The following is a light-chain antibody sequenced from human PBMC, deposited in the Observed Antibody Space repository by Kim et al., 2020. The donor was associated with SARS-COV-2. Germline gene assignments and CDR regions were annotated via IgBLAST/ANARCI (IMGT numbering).Light chain of an antibody. V-gene: IGLV3-1*01. CDR3: QAWDSSAAV. CDR1: KLGDKY. Sequence: LSQGQTARITCSGDKLGDKYAFWYQQKPGQSPVLVMFQHDKRPSGISQRFSGSNSGNTAILTISGTRTIDEADYYCQAWDSSAAVFGGGTQLTVL. CDR2: QHD. J-gene: IGLJ2*01.